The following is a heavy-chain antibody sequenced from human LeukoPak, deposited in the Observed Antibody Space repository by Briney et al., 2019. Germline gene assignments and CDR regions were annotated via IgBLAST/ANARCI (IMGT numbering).Heavy chain of an antibody. CDR1: GGSISSYY. V-gene: IGHV4-4*07. Sequence: SETLSLTCTVSGGSISSYYWSWIRQPAGKGLEWIGRIYTSGSTNYNPSLKSRVSISVDKSKNQFSLKLSSVTAADTAVYYCARLLLQQTHRFDPWGQGTLITVSS. CDR2: IYTSGST. D-gene: IGHD3-22*01. J-gene: IGHJ5*02. CDR3: ARLLLQQTHRFDP.